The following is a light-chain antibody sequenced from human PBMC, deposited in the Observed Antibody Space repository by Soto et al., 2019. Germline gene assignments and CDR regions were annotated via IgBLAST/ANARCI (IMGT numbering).Light chain of an antibody. V-gene: IGKV1-9*01. CDR2: AAS. J-gene: IGKJ4*01. CDR3: QQLNAYPRP. CDR1: QGISSY. Sequence: IQLTQSPSSLSASVGDRVTITCRASQGISSYLAWYQQKPGKAPKLLIYAASTLQSGVPSRFSGSGSGTDFTLTISSLQPEDFATYYCQQLNAYPRPFGGGTKVEI.